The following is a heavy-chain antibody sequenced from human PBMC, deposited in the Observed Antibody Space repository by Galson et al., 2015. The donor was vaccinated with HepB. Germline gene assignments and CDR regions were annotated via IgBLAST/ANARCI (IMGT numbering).Heavy chain of an antibody. V-gene: IGHV1-69*13. CDR1: GGTFSSYA. J-gene: IGHJ4*02. CDR2: IIPIFGTA. D-gene: IGHD2-2*01. CDR3: ASRLRGRYQLPPVYFDY. Sequence: SVKVSCKASGGTFSSYAISWVRQAPGQGLEWMGGIIPIFGTANYAQKFQGRVTITADESTSTAYMELSSLRSEDTAVYYCASRLRGRYQLPPVYFDYWGQGTLVTVSS.